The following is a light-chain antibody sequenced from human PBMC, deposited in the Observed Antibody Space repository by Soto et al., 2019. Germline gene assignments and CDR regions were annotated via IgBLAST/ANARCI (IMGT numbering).Light chain of an antibody. J-gene: IGLJ2*01. V-gene: IGLV6-57*04. Sequence: NFMLTQPHSVSESPGKTVTSSCTRSSGSIASNYVQWYQQRPGSAPTIVIYEDNQRPSGVPDRFSGSIDSSSNSASLTISGLKAEDEADYYCQSYESSSVVFGGGTKLTVL. CDR2: EDN. CDR3: QSYESSSVV. CDR1: SGSIASNY.